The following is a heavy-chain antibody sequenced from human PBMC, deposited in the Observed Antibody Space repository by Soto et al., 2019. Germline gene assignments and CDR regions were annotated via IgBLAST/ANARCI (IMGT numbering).Heavy chain of an antibody. Sequence: ASVKVSCKASGHTFFSFGISWVRQAPGQGLEWMGWISGYNGDTDYAQNLQGRVTVTTDTSTSTAYVELRNLRSDDTAVYYCARDQGITTFGVYSMYYYGMDVWGQGTTVTVSS. CDR1: GHTFFSFG. CDR3: ARDQGITTFGVYSMYYYGMDV. V-gene: IGHV1-18*01. D-gene: IGHD3-3*01. CDR2: ISGYNGDT. J-gene: IGHJ6*02.